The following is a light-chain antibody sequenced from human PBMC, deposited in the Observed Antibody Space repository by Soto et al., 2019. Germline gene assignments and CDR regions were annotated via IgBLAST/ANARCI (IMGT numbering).Light chain of an antibody. V-gene: IGLV2-11*01. J-gene: IGLJ3*02. CDR1: SSDAGYYNY. Sequence: QSPVTQPRLVSLSPGRSVPISCTGTSSDAGYYNYVSWYQQHPGKAPKFMIYDVSERPSGGPDRSSGSKSGDTAFLTISGLQVEYEADYYFCSYIGRYSWVFGGGAKVTVL. CDR3: CSYIGRYSWV. CDR2: DVS.